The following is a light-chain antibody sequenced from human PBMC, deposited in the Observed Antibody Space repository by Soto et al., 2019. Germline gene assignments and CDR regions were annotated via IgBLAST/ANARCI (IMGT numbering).Light chain of an antibody. CDR3: QQRSNW. CDR2: GAS. V-gene: IGKV3-11*01. J-gene: IGKJ1*01. Sequence: ETVMTQSPATLSVSPGGRATLSCRASQSISDTLAWYQQKPGQAPRLLIHGASTRATGFPARFSGSGSGIDFTLTISSLEPEDFAVYYCQQRSNWFGQGTKVDIK. CDR1: QSISDT.